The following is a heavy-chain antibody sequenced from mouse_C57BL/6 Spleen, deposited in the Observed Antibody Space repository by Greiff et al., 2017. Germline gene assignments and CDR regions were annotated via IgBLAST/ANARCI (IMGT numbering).Heavy chain of an antibody. V-gene: IGHV1-82*01. CDR3: ARGTVVATGAMDY. Sequence: QVQLKESGPELVKPGASVKISCEASGYAFSSSWMNWVKQRPGKGLEWIGRIYPGDGDTNYNGKFKGKATLTADKSSSTAYMQLSSLTSEDSAVYFCARGTVVATGAMDYWGQGTSVTVSS. J-gene: IGHJ4*01. CDR2: IYPGDGDT. D-gene: IGHD1-1*01. CDR1: GYAFSSSW.